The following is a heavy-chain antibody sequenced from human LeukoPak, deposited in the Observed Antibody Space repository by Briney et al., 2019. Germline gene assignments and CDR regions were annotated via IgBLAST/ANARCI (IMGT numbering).Heavy chain of an antibody. CDR1: GFTFTSYW. CDR3: ARLRYGGFDP. D-gene: IGHD5-18*01. Sequence: GGSLRLSCAASGFTFTSYWMSWVRQAPGKGLEWVANIKYERSEKYYVDSVKGRFTISRDNAKNALYLQVNSLRAEDTAVYYCARLRYGGFDPWGQGTLVTVSS. V-gene: IGHV3-7*01. CDR2: IKYERSEK. J-gene: IGHJ5*02.